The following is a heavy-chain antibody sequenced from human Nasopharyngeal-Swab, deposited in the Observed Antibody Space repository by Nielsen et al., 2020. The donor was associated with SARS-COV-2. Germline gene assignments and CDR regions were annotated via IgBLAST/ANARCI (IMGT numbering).Heavy chain of an antibody. CDR3: ARRSLGYYDSSGSAVHVAFDI. D-gene: IGHD3-22*01. CDR2: LYYSGST. CDR1: GGSISSYY. Sequence: SETLSLTSTVSGGSISSYYWSWIRQPPAKGLEWIGYLYYSGSTNYNPSLKSRVTISVDTSKNQFSLKLSSVTAADTAVYYCARRSLGYYDSSGSAVHVAFDIWGQGTMVTVSS. V-gene: IGHV4-59*08. J-gene: IGHJ3*02.